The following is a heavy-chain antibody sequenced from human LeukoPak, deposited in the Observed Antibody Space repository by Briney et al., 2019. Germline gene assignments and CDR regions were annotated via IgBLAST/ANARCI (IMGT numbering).Heavy chain of an antibody. CDR2: ISWNSGSI. D-gene: IGHD6-19*01. CDR1: GFTFDDYA. J-gene: IGHJ4*02. Sequence: SLRLSCAASGFTFDDYAMHWVRQAPGKGLEWVSGISWNSGSIGYADSVKGRFTISRDNAKNSLYLQMNSLRAEDTALYYCAKDYSSGWYVDYWGRGTLVTVSS. V-gene: IGHV3-9*01. CDR3: AKDYSSGWYVDY.